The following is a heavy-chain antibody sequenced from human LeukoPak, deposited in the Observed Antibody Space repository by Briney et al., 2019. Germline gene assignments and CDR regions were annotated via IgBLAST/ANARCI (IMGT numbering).Heavy chain of an antibody. Sequence: GGSLRLSCAASGFSFSTYTVNWVRQPPGKGLEWISSISNSETFIDYADSVKGRFTVSRGNAKNSLSLQMNSLRLEDTAVYYCAREGRGNSYGLDYWGQGTLVTVSS. CDR1: GFSFSTYT. CDR3: AREGRGNSYGLDY. V-gene: IGHV3-21*06. CDR2: ISNSETFI. D-gene: IGHD5-18*01. J-gene: IGHJ4*02.